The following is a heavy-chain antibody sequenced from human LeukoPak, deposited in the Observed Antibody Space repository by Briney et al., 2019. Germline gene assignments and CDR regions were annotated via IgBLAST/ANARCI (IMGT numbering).Heavy chain of an antibody. Sequence: GGSLRLSCAASEFTFSNYNINWVRQAPGKGLEWVSSISSSSSSIYYADSVKGRSTISRDNAKNSLYLQMNSLRAEDTAVYCCARDWNRDGFDMWGQGTMVTVSS. D-gene: IGHD1-1*01. CDR3: ARDWNRDGFDM. CDR1: EFTFSNYN. J-gene: IGHJ3*02. V-gene: IGHV3-21*01. CDR2: ISSSSSSI.